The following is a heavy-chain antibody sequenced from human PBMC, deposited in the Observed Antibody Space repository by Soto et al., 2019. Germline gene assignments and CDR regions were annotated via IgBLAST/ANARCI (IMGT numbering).Heavy chain of an antibody. J-gene: IGHJ5*02. CDR1: GFTLSSYA. CDR2: ISSDGKSK. Sequence: QVHLVESGGGVVQPGRSLRLSCEASGFTLSSYALQWVRQAPGKGLEWLSVISSDGKSKNYADSVKGRFTISRDSFENTLYLHLNSLRPEDPAVYYCVGFPVTWGQGTLVTVTT. CDR3: VGFPVT. V-gene: IGHV3-30*04.